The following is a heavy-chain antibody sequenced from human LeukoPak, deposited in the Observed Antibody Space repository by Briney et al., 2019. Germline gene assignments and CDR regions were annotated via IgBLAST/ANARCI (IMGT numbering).Heavy chain of an antibody. CDR3: ARDETTVKDAFDI. V-gene: IGHV4-30-4*01. J-gene: IGHJ3*02. CDR1: GGSISSGDYY. D-gene: IGHD4-17*01. Sequence: SETLSLTCTVSGGSISSGDYYWSWIRQPPGKGLEWIGYIYYSGSTYYNPSLKSRVTISVDTSKNQFSLKLSSVTAADTAVYYCARDETTVKDAFDIWGQGTMVTVSS. CDR2: IYYSGST.